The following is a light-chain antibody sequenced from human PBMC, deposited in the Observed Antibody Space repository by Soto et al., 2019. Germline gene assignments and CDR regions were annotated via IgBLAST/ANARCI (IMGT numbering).Light chain of an antibody. CDR2: GNN. J-gene: IGLJ3*02. Sequence: QSVLTQPPSVSGAPGQRVTISCAGSTSNIGAGFNVHWYQQLPGSAPKLLIYGNNNRPSGVPDRFSGSKSGTSASLAITGLQAEDEADYYCHSYDSSLSGWLFGGGTKLTVL. CDR3: HSYDSSLSGWL. V-gene: IGLV1-40*01. CDR1: TSNIGAGFN.